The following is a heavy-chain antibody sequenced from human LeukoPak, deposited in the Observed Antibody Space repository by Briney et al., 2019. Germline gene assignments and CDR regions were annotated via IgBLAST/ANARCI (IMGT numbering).Heavy chain of an antibody. CDR1: GGSISSYY. V-gene: IGHV4-59*01. D-gene: IGHD1-26*01. CDR2: IYYSGST. CDR3: ARDYSGSLDY. Sequence: SETQSLTCTVSGGSISSYYWSWIRQPPGKGLEWIGYIYYSGSTNYNPSLKSRVTISVDTSKNQFSLKLSSVTAADTAVYYCARDYSGSLDYWGQGTLVTVSS. J-gene: IGHJ4*02.